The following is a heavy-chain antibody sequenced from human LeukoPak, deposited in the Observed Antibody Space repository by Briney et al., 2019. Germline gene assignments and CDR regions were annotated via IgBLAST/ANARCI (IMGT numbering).Heavy chain of an antibody. D-gene: IGHD5-18*01. V-gene: IGHV4-34*01. CDR3: ARGGDTAIDY. J-gene: IGHJ4*02. CDR1: GGSFSGYY. CDR2: INHSGST. Sequence: SETLSLTCAVNGGSFSGYYWSWIRQPPGKGLEWIGEINHSGSTNYNPSLKSRVTISVDTSKNQFSLKLSSVTAADTAVYYCARGGDTAIDYWGQGTLVTVSS.